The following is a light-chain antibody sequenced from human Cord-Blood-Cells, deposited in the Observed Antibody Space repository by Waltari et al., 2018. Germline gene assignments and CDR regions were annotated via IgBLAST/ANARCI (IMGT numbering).Light chain of an antibody. CDR2: EVS. J-gene: IGLJ2*01. Sequence: QSALTQPPSVSGSPGQSVTISCTGTSSDVGSYNRVSWYQQPPGTAPKLMIYEVSNRPSGVPYRFSGSKSGNTASLTISGLQAEDEADYYCSSYTSGSTLVFGGGTKLTVL. CDR3: SSYTSGSTLV. V-gene: IGLV2-18*02. CDR1: SSDVGSYNR.